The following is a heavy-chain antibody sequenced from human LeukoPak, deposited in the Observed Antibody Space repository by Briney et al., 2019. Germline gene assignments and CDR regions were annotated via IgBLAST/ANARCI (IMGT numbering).Heavy chain of an antibody. CDR1: GGSISSSSYY. V-gene: IGHV4-39*07. CDR3: ARLGRYQDWFDP. D-gene: IGHD7-27*01. Sequence: SETLSLTCTVSGGSISSSSYYWGWIRQPPGKGLEWIGSIYYSGSTYYNPSLKSRVTISVDTSKNQFSLKLSSVTAADTAVYYCARLGRYQDWFDPWGQGTLVTVSS. CDR2: IYYSGST. J-gene: IGHJ5*02.